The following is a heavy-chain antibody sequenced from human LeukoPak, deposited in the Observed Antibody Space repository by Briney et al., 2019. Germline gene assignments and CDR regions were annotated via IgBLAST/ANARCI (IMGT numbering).Heavy chain of an antibody. J-gene: IGHJ5*02. CDR3: ARGVHVRMYDSNHNCFDP. D-gene: IGHD3-22*01. Sequence: ASVKVSCKASGYTFTSYYMYWVRQAPGQGLEWMGLINPSGGSTSYAQRFQGRVTMTRDMSTSTVYMELSSLRSEDTAVYYCARGVHVRMYDSNHNCFDPWGQGTLFTVSS. CDR2: INPSGGST. V-gene: IGHV1-46*01. CDR1: GYTFTSYY.